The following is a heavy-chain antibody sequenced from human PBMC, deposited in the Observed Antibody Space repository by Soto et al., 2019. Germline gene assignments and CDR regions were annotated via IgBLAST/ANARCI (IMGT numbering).Heavy chain of an antibody. D-gene: IGHD2-15*01. J-gene: IGHJ4*02. CDR1: GFTFSSYG. CDR3: AKRRGAGGHFDY. V-gene: IGHV3-33*08. CDR2: ISYDGSNK. Sequence: GGSLRLSCAASGFTFSSYGMHWVRQAPGKGLEWVAVISYDGSNKYYADSVKGRFTISRDNSKNTLYLQMNSLRADDTAVYYCAKRRGAGGHFDYWGQGALVTVSS.